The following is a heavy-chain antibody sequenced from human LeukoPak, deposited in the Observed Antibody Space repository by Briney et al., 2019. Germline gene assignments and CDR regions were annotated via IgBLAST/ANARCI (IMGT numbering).Heavy chain of an antibody. CDR3: ARDQSVPAAPDSYYYGMDV. CDR1: GFTFSSYS. D-gene: IGHD2-2*01. CDR2: ISSSSSYI. Sequence: PGGSLRLSCAASGFTFSSYSMNWVRQAPGKGLEWVSSISSSSSYIYYADSVKGRFTISRDNAKNSLYLQMNCLRAEDTAVYYCARDQSVPAAPDSYYYGMDVWGQGTTVTVSS. V-gene: IGHV3-21*01. J-gene: IGHJ6*02.